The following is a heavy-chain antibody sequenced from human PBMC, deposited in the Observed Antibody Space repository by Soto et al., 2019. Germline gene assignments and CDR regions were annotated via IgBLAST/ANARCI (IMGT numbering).Heavy chain of an antibody. CDR2: IYYSGST. V-gene: IGHV4-30-4*01. CDR1: GGSISSGDYY. Sequence: SETLSLTCTVSGGSISSGDYYWSWIRQPPGKGLEWIGYIYYSGSTYYNPSLRSRLTISVDTSKNQFSLKLSSVTAADTAVYCCARLGPTTVPTSYFTGNYNGMDVWGQGTTATVSS. D-gene: IGHD4-17*01. CDR3: ARLGPTTVPTSYFTGNYNGMDV. J-gene: IGHJ6*02.